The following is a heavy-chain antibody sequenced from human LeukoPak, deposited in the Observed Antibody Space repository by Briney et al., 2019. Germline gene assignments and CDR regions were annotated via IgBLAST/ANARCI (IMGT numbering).Heavy chain of an antibody. Sequence: SETLSLTCTVSGGSISSYYWSWIRQPPGKGLEWLGYIYYSGSTNYNPSLKSRVTISVDTSKNQFSLKLSSVTAADTAVHYCARGRSLDYWGQGTLVTVSS. J-gene: IGHJ4*02. V-gene: IGHV4-59*01. CDR2: IYYSGST. CDR1: GGSISSYY. CDR3: ARGRSLDY.